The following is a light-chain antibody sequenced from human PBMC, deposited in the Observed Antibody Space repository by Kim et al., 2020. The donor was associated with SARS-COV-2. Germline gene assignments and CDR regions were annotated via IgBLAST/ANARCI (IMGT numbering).Light chain of an antibody. CDR3: QQRGSWPPALT. J-gene: IGKJ4*01. CDR2: DAA. Sequence: ESAPRSCRASHDIDISVAGYQQTPGQAPRLLIYDAAMRAAGIPDKFSGSGSGTDFTLTIGSLAPEDFAIYYCQQRGSWPPALTFGGGTKVDIK. V-gene: IGKV3-11*01. CDR1: HDIDIS.